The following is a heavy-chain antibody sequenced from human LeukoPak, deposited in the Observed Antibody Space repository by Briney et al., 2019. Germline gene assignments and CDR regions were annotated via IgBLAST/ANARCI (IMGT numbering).Heavy chain of an antibody. Sequence: PGVLRRCSSAASPFTLNSYAMSRVPPAPQQGLQLLLAVSCYVGSTYYAASVYGRFTISRDNSKNTLYLQMNSLRAEDTAVYYCAKDSHFWSGYSGYNWFDPWGQGTLVTVSS. J-gene: IGHJ5*02. CDR2: VSCYVGST. CDR3: AKDSHFWSGYSGYNWFDP. CDR1: PFTLNSYA. D-gene: IGHD3-3*02. V-gene: IGHV3-23*01.